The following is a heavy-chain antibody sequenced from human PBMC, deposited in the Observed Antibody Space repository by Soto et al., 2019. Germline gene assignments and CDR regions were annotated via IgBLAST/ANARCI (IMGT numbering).Heavy chain of an antibody. CDR2: IFYSGST. CDR1: GGSIRSYY. V-gene: IGHV4-59*12. J-gene: IGHJ4*02. D-gene: IGHD6-19*01. Sequence: SETLSLTCTVSGGSIRSYYWSWIRQSPGKGLEWIGSIFYSGSTNYNPSLKSQVTISVDTSKSQFTLNLNSVTAADTAVYYCARESGGISASGWFDYWGQGTLVTVSS. CDR3: ARESGGISASGWFDY.